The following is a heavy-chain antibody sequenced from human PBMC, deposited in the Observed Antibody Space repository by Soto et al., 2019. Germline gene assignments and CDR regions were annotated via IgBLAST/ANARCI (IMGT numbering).Heavy chain of an antibody. CDR3: AKGPYCSSTSCYTRGYYYYGMDV. Sequence: QVQLVESGGGVVQPGRSLRLSCAASGFTFSSYGMHWVRQAPGKGLEWVAVISYDGSNKYYADSVKGRFTISRDNSKNTLYLQMNSLRAEDTAVYYCAKGPYCSSTSCYTRGYYYYGMDVWGQGTTVTVSS. D-gene: IGHD2-2*02. V-gene: IGHV3-30*18. J-gene: IGHJ6*02. CDR2: ISYDGSNK. CDR1: GFTFSSYG.